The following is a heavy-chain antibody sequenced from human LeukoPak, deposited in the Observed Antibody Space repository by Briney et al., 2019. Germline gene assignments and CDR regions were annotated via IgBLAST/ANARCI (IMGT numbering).Heavy chain of an antibody. V-gene: IGHV4-59*08. J-gene: IGHJ4*02. D-gene: IGHD4-17*01. CDR1: GGSISSYY. CDR3: ARQSDDGDYPALYFDY. CDR2: IYCSGST. Sequence: SETLSLTCTVSGGSISSYYWSWIRQPPGKGLEWIGYIYCSGSTNYNPSLKSRVTISVDTSKNQFSLKLSSVTAADTAVYYCARQSDDGDYPALYFDYWGQGTLVTVSS.